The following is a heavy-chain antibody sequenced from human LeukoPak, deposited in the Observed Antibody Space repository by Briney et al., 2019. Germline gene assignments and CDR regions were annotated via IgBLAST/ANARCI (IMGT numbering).Heavy chain of an antibody. CDR3: AKDPAVTLSLIVGASLLDY. CDR1: GFTFSSYS. D-gene: IGHD1-26*01. J-gene: IGHJ4*02. V-gene: IGHV3-21*04. Sequence: TGGSLRLSCAASGFTFSSYSMNWVRQAPGKGLEWVSSISSSSSYIYYADSVKGRFTISRDNSKNTLFLQMDSLRAEDTAVYYCAKDPAVTLSLIVGASLLDYWGQGTLVTVSS. CDR2: ISSSSSYI.